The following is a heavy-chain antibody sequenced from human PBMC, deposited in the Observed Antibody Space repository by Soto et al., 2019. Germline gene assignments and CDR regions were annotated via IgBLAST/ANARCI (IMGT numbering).Heavy chain of an antibody. Sequence: QITLKESGPTLVKPTQTLTLTCTFSGFSLNTRGVGVGWSRQPPGKALEWLALLYWDDDKGYSPSLKSRLTITTVTSKNQVVLTVTNIDPVDTATYYCAHRPRGYSYYFDYWGQGTLVTVSS. V-gene: IGHV2-5*02. CDR2: LYWDDDK. CDR1: GFSLNTRGVG. D-gene: IGHD5-18*01. CDR3: AHRPRGYSYYFDY. J-gene: IGHJ4*02.